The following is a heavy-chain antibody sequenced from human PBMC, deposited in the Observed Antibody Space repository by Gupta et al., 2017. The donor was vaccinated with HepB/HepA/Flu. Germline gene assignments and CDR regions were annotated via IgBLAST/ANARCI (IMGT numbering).Heavy chain of an antibody. J-gene: IGHJ4*02. CDR3: VKGSATYYYEC. Sequence: EVQLLESGGGLAQPGGSLSISCAASEFPFSSYGMHWVRQAPGKGLEWVSSITDSGGGTYYADSVKGRFTISRDKSKNTLYLQMNNLRAEDTAIYHCVKGSATYYYECWGQGTLVTVSS. CDR1: EFPFSSYG. D-gene: IGHD3-3*01. CDR2: ITDSGGGT. V-gene: IGHV3-23*01.